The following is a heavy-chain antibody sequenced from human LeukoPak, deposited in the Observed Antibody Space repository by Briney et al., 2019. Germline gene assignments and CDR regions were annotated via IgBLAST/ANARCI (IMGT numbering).Heavy chain of an antibody. D-gene: IGHD3-3*01. J-gene: IGHJ4*02. Sequence: GGSLRLSCAASGFTLSSYSMNWVRQAPGKGLEWISYIDSDTYGNTIYYPHTVKGRFTISRDNAKNSLYLQMDSLRDEDTAVYYCARGVPYDSWSGPHYSDYWGQGTLVTVSS. V-gene: IGHV3-48*02. CDR3: ARGVPYDSWSGPHYSDY. CDR2: IDSDTYGNTI. CDR1: GFTLSSYS.